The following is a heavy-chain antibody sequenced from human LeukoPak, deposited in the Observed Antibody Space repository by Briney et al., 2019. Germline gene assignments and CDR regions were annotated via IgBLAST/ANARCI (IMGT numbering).Heavy chain of an antibody. CDR2: ISYDGSNK. Sequence: GGSLRLSCAASGFTFSSYAMHWVRQVPGKGLEWVAVISYDGSNKYYADSVKGRFTISRDNSKNALYLQMNSLRAEDTAVYYCARSYVYGLAAGYFDYWGQGTLVTVSS. D-gene: IGHD6-13*01. CDR1: GFTFSSYA. J-gene: IGHJ4*02. CDR3: ARSYVYGLAAGYFDY. V-gene: IGHV3-30-3*01.